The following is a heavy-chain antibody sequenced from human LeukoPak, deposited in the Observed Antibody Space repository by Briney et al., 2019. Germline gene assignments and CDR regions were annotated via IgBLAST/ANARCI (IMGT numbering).Heavy chain of an antibody. CDR2: ISAYNGDT. D-gene: IGHD6-19*01. V-gene: IGHV1-18*01. CDR3: ARGLQENLAWLQAFSAFDI. J-gene: IGHJ3*02. CDR1: GYTFTSYG. Sequence: ASVKVSCKASGYTFTSYGISWVQQAPGQGLEWMGWISAYNGDTNYAQKLQGRVTMTTDTSTSTAYMELRSLRSDDTAVYYCARGLQENLAWLQAFSAFDIWGQGTMVTVSS.